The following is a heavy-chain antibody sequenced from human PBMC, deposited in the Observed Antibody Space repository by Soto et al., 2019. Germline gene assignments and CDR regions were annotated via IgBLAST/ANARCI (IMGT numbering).Heavy chain of an antibody. CDR3: AKDAKILDWLPTSYYFDF. CDR1: GLSFSSYA. Sequence: EVQVLESGGGLAQPGRSLRLSCAVSGLSFSSYAMTWVRQSPGKGLEWVSSISRSGNSTYSADSVRGWFTISRSNSKNTLYLQMNSLRAEDTAVYYCAKDAKILDWLPTSYYFDFWGQGTLVTVSS. CDR2: ISRSGNST. J-gene: IGHJ4*02. V-gene: IGHV3-23*01. D-gene: IGHD3-9*01.